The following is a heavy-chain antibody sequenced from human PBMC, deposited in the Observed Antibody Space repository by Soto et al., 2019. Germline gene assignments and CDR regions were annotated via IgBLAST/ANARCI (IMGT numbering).Heavy chain of an antibody. CDR2: ISSSSSTI. V-gene: IGHV3-48*01. J-gene: IGHJ4*02. Sequence: GGSLRLSCAASGFSFRVHSMNWVRQAPGKGLEWVSYISSSSSTIYYAGSVKGRFTISRDNAKNSLYLQMNSLRAEDTALYYCARDVAGDLDYWGQGTLVTVSS. CDR3: ARDVAGDLDY. CDR1: GFSFRVHS.